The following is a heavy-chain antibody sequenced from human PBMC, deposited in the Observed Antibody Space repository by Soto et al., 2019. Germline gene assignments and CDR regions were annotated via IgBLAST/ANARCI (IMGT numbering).Heavy chain of an antibody. J-gene: IGHJ4*02. D-gene: IGHD3-3*01. CDR2: ISAYNGNT. V-gene: IGHV1-18*01. CDR3: ARDTRFYYFWSGYLPYVDY. CDR1: GYTFTSYG. Sequence: QVQLVQSGAEVKKPGASVKVSCKASGYTFTSYGISWVRQAPGQGLEWMGWISAYNGNTNYAQKLQGRVTMTTDTSTSTAYMELRSLRSDDTAVYYCARDTRFYYFWSGYLPYVDYWVQGTLVTVSS.